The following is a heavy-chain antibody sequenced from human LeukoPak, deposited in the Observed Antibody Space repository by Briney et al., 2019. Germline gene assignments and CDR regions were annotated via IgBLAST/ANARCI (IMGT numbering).Heavy chain of an antibody. CDR1: GGSISSYY. D-gene: IGHD2-21*02. CDR2: IYTSGST. V-gene: IGHV4-4*09. J-gene: IGHJ2*01. CDR3: ARLIPVVTTGGYFDL. Sequence: PSETLSLTCTVSGGSISSYYWSWIRQPPGKGLEWIGYIYTSGSTNYNPSLKSRVTISVDTSKNQFSLKLSSVTAADTAVYYCARLIPVVTTGGYFDLWGRGTLVTVSS.